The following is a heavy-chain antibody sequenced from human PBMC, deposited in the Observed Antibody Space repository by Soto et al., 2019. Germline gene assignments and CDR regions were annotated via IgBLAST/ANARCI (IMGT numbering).Heavy chain of an antibody. Sequence: QVQLVQSGAEVKKPGASVKVSCKASGYTFTSYGISWVRQAPGQWLERMGWISAYNGNTNYAQKLQGRVTMTTDTSTSTAYMELRSLRSDDTAVYYCAREAEGYSSSSPLDYWGQGTLVTVSS. D-gene: IGHD6-6*01. CDR3: AREAEGYSSSSPLDY. V-gene: IGHV1-18*01. CDR1: GYTFTSYG. J-gene: IGHJ4*02. CDR2: ISAYNGNT.